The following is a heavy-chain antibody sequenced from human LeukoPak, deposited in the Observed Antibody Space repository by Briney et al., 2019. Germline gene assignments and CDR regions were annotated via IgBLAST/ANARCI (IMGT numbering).Heavy chain of an antibody. CDR1: GFTFSSYS. Sequence: GGSLRLSCAASGFTFSSYSMNWVRQAPGKGLEWVSSISSSSYIYYADSVKGRFTISRDNAKNSLYLQMNSLRAEDTAVYYCARVSIGLYSGGFDYWGQGTLVTVSS. D-gene: IGHD6-19*01. V-gene: IGHV3-21*01. J-gene: IGHJ4*02. CDR2: ISSSSYI. CDR3: ARVSIGLYSGGFDY.